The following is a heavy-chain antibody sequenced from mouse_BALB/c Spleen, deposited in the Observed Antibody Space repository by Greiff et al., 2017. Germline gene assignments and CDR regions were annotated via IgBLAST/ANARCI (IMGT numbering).Heavy chain of an antibody. CDR3: ARDYGSSHWYFDV. CDR2: IYPGGGYT. D-gene: IGHD1-1*01. J-gene: IGHJ1*01. CDR1: GYTFTNYW. V-gene: IGHV1-63*02. Sequence: QVQLQQSGAELVRPGTSVKISCKASGYTFTNYWLGWVKQRPGHGLEWIGDIYPGGGYTNYNEKFKGKATLTADTSSSTAYMQLSSLTSEDSAVYFCARDYGSSHWYFDVWGAGTTVTVSS.